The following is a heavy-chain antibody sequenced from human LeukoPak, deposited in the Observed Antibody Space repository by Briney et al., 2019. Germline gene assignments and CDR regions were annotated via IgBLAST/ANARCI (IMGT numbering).Heavy chain of an antibody. Sequence: PGGSLRLSRVASGFTVSSNYMSWVRQAPGKRLEWVSVIYSGGNTYHADSVKGRFTISRDNSKNTLYLQMNSLRVEDTAVYYCAGHAYSTYIDYWGQGTLVTVSS. D-gene: IGHD4-11*01. CDR3: AGHAYSTYIDY. V-gene: IGHV3-53*01. J-gene: IGHJ4*02. CDR2: IYSGGNT. CDR1: GFTVSSNY.